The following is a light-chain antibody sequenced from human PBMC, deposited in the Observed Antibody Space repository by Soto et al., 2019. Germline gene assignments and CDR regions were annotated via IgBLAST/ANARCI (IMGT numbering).Light chain of an antibody. CDR2: AVS. Sequence: QSVLTQPRSVSGSPGQSVTISCTGTNSDVGGYNFVSWYQQLPGKAPKLMISAVSQRPSGVPDRFSGSKSGNTASLTSSGLQADDEADYFCCSYTASDIWVFGGGTQLTVL. CDR1: NSDVGGYNF. V-gene: IGLV2-11*01. J-gene: IGLJ3*02. CDR3: CSYTASDIWV.